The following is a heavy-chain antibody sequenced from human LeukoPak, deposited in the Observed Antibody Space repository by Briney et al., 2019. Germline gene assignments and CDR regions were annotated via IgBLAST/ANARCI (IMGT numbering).Heavy chain of an antibody. CDR2: IKQGGSEK. CDR1: GFIFSSHW. D-gene: IGHD4-17*01. V-gene: IGHV3-7*01. CDR3: ARGPKYGERVDYIDS. J-gene: IGHJ4*02. Sequence: PGWSLRLSCAASGFIFSSHWMTWLRQVPGKGLEFVASIKQGGSEKYYADSVKGRFTVSIDNAKNSLNLQMNRLSAGETVVYYCARGPKYGERVDYIDSWGQGTKVTVSS.